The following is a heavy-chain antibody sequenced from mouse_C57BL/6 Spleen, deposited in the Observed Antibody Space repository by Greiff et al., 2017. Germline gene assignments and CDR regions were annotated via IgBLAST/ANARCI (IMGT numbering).Heavy chain of an antibody. CDR3: AREDYYGSSYPYYCDY. J-gene: IGHJ2*01. CDR2: IYPGDGDP. CDR1: GYAFSSYW. V-gene: IGHV1-80*01. Sequence: VQLQQSGAELVKPGASVKISCKASGYAFSSYWMNWVKQRPGKGLEWIGQIYPGDGDPNYNGKFKGKATLTADKSSSTAYMQLSSLTSEDSAVYFCAREDYYGSSYPYYCDYWGQGTTLTVSS. D-gene: IGHD1-1*01.